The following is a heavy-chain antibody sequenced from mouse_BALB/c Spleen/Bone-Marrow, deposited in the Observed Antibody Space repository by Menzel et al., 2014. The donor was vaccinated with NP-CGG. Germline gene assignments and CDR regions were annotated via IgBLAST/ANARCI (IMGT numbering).Heavy chain of an antibody. CDR3: ARGYYMSYYVAF. CDR2: INPGSGGT. Sequence: QVQLKESGAELVRPGTSVKVSCKASGYAFTNYLIEWVKQRPGQGLEWIGVINPGSGGTNYNEKFKGKATLTADKSSSTAYMQLSSLTSDDSAVYFCARGYYMSYYVAFWGQSSTLTVSA. V-gene: IGHV1-54*01. CDR1: GYAFTNYL. J-gene: IGHJ2*01. D-gene: IGHD2-12*01.